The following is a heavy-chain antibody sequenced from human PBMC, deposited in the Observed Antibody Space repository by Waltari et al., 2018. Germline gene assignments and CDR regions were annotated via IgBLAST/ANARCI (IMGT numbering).Heavy chain of an antibody. Sequence: QVQLQQSGPGLVKPSQTLSLTCALPGDSVASNSAAWNRRGQSPSRGLEWLGRTYYRSKYYNDYAVSVKSRITINPDTSKNQFSLQLNSVTPEDTAVYYCARDRKLVGGYDYWGQGTLVIVSS. J-gene: IGHJ4*02. D-gene: IGHD6-6*01. CDR2: TYYRSKYYN. CDR1: GDSVASNSAA. V-gene: IGHV6-1*01. CDR3: ARDRKLVGGYDY.